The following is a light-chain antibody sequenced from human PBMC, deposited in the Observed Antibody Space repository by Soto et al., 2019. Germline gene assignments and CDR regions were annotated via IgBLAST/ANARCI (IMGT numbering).Light chain of an antibody. V-gene: IGKV3-20*01. J-gene: IGKJ1*01. CDR3: QQFQSSLRT. CDR2: GPS. CDR1: QSVSSN. Sequence: EVVMTQSPATLSMSPGERATLSCRASQSVSSNLAWYRQKPGQAPRLLIYGPSGRATGIPDRISGSGSGTDFTLTISGLEPEDFAMYYCQQFQSSLRTFGQGTKVDIK.